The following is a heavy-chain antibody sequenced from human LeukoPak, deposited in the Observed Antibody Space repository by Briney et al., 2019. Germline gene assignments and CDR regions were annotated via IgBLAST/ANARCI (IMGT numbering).Heavy chain of an antibody. V-gene: IGHV4-59*08. J-gene: IGHJ4*02. CDR2: IYYSGST. CDR1: GGSISSYY. CDR3: ARRRWNYYDSSGYEIFDY. Sequence: SETLSLTCTVSGGSISSYYWSWIRQPPGKGLEWIGYIYYSGSTNYNPSLKSRVTISVDTSKNQFSLKLSSVTAADTAVYYCARRRWNYYDSSGYEIFDYWGQGTLVTVSS. D-gene: IGHD3-22*01.